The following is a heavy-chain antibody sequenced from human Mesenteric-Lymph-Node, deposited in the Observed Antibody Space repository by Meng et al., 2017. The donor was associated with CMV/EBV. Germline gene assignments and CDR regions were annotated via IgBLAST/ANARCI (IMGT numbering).Heavy chain of an antibody. Sequence: GGSLRLSCAASGFTFGDYAMHWVRLAPGKGLEWVSGISWNSGNIGYADSVKGRFTISRDNAKNSLYLQMNSLRAEDTAVYYCARVTYSSSASFDYWGQGTLVTVSS. CDR2: ISWNSGNI. V-gene: IGHV3-9*01. J-gene: IGHJ4*02. CDR3: ARVTYSSSASFDY. D-gene: IGHD6-6*01. CDR1: GFTFGDYA.